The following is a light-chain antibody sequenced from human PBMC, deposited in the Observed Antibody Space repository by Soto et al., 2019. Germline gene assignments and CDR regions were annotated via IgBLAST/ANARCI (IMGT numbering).Light chain of an antibody. Sequence: EIVLTQSPGTLYFSPGERATLSCRASQRVEDSHLAWYQLRPGQAPRLLIYGASNRATGIPDRFSGSGSGTDFTLTISRLEPEDFAVYYCQQYDNSPITFGQGTRLEIK. CDR3: QQYDNSPIT. CDR1: QRVEDSH. CDR2: GAS. J-gene: IGKJ5*01. V-gene: IGKV3-20*01.